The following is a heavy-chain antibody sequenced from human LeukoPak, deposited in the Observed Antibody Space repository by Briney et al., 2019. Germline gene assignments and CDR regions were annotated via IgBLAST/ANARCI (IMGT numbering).Heavy chain of an antibody. CDR3: AKVVTHQYSGSYPDPPFDH. J-gene: IGHJ4*02. V-gene: IGHV3-23*01. D-gene: IGHD1-26*01. CDR2: ISGSGVNT. CDR1: GFTFSSYA. Sequence: PGGSLRLSCAASGFTFSSYAMSWVRQAPGKGLEWVSAISGSGVNTYYADSVKGRFTISRDNSKNTLYLQMNSLRAEDTAVYYCAKVVTHQYSGSYPDPPFDHWGRGTLVTVSS.